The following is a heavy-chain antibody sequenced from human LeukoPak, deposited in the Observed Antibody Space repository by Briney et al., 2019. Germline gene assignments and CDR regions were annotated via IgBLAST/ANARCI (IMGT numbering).Heavy chain of an antibody. Sequence: GGSLRLSCAASGFTFSSYEMNWVRQAPGKGLEWVSYISSSGGTIYYADSVKGRFTISRDNAKNSLYLQMNSLRAEDTAVYYCARVGPSITMIVVVITSYWYFDLWGRGTLVTVSS. CDR1: GFTFSSYE. D-gene: IGHD3-22*01. CDR3: ARVGPSITMIVVVITSYWYFDL. J-gene: IGHJ2*01. CDR2: ISSSGGTI. V-gene: IGHV3-48*03.